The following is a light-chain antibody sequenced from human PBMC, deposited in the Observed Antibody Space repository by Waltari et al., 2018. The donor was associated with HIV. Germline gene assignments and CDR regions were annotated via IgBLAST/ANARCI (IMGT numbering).Light chain of an antibody. CDR2: GPS. J-gene: IGKJ2*01. CDR3: QQYGASPHT. CDR1: QTVNSGY. V-gene: IGKV3-20*01. Sequence: EIVLTHSPGTLSLSPGERATLSCKASQTVNSGYLAWYQQKAGQAPRLLVYGPSTRASGIADRFSCRGSGTDFTLTITALEPEDSAVYHCQQYGASPHTFGQGTKLEIE.